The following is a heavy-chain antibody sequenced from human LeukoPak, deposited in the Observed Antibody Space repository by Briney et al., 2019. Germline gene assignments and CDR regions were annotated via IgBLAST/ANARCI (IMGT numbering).Heavy chain of an antibody. CDR2: ISSSSSYI. CDR3: ARDGSGYCSSTSCYGVGTFDI. V-gene: IGHV3-21*01. Sequence: GGSLRLSCAASGFTFSSYSMNWVRQAPGKGLEWVSSISSSSSYIYYADSVKGRFTISRDNAKNSLYLQMNSLRAEDTAVYYCARDGSGYCSSTSCYGVGTFDIWGQGTMATVSS. D-gene: IGHD2-2*01. CDR1: GFTFSSYS. J-gene: IGHJ3*02.